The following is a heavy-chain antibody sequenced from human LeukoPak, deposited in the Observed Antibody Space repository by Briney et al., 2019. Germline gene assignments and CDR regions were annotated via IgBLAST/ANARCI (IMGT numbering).Heavy chain of an antibody. CDR1: GFTFSSYA. CDR3: AKDITLGDGRLAFDF. Sequence: PGGSLRLSCAASGFTFSSYAMTWVRQAPGKGLEWVSGLDGDSGRTYYADSVKGRFTVSRDNSKNTLYLQMSSLRDEDTAVYYCAKDITLGDGRLAFDFWGQGTLVTVSS. J-gene: IGHJ3*01. D-gene: IGHD3-16*01. CDR2: LDGDSGRT. V-gene: IGHV3-23*01.